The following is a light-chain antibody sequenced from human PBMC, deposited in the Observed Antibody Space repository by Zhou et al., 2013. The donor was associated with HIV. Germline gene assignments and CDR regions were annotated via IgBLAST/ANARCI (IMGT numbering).Light chain of an antibody. Sequence: AIQMTQSPSSLSASVGDRVIITCRASQGIRNDLGWYQQKPGKAPKLLIYAASSLESGVPSRFSGSGSGTDFTLTISSLQPEDFATYYCLQEHNYPPTFGGGTKVVDQT. V-gene: IGKV1-6*01. CDR1: QGIRND. CDR3: LQEHNYPPT. J-gene: IGKJ4*01. CDR2: AAS.